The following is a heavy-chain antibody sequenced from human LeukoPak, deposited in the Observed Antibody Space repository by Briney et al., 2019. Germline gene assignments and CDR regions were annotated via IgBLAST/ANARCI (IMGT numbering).Heavy chain of an antibody. D-gene: IGHD4/OR15-4a*01. CDR3: ARDHHRLWHYYYGMDV. Sequence: SVKVSCKASGGIFSSYAISWVRQAPGQGLEWMGRIIPILGIANYAQKFQGRVTITADKSTSTAYMELSSLRSEDTAVYYCARDHHRLWHYYYGMDVWGQGTMVTVSS. V-gene: IGHV1-69*04. CDR2: IIPILGIA. J-gene: IGHJ6*02. CDR1: GGIFSSYA.